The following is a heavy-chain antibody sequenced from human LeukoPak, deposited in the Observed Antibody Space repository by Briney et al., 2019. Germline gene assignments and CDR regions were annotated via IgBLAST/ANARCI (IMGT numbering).Heavy chain of an antibody. CDR3: ASKQWPSFYFDY. D-gene: IGHD6-19*01. CDR2: ISYDGSNK. CDR1: GFTFSVYA. J-gene: IGHJ4*02. V-gene: IGHV3-30-3*01. Sequence: GGSLRLSCAASGFTFSVYAMHWVRQAPGKGLEWVAAISYDGSNKYYADSVKGRFTISRDNSKNTLFLQMNSLRTEDAAVYYCASKQWPSFYFDYWGQGTLVTVSS.